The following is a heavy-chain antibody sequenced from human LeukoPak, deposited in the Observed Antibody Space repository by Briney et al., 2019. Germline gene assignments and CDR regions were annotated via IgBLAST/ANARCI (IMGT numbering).Heavy chain of an antibody. J-gene: IGHJ4*02. CDR3: ARQVGPDY. Sequence: PGGSLRLSCAASGFTFRNYAMAWFRQAPGKGLEWVSAISGSGGNTYFADSVKGRFTISRDNSKNALYLQMNSLRAEDTAVYFCARQVGPDYWGQGTLVTVSS. CDR1: GFTFRNYA. V-gene: IGHV3-23*01. CDR2: ISGSGGNT.